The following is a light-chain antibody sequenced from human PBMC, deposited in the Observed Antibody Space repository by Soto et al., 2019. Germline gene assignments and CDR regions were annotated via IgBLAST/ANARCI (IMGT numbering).Light chain of an antibody. V-gene: IGKV1-9*01. CDR3: QQLNSYPIT. CDR1: EGINTF. J-gene: IGKJ5*01. CDR2: AAS. Sequence: DIQMTQSPSSLSASIGDRVYITCRASEGINTFLAWYQQKAGKAPKLLIYAASTLQSGVPSRFSGSGSGTDFTLTISSLQSEDFATYYCQQLNSYPITFGQGTRLENK.